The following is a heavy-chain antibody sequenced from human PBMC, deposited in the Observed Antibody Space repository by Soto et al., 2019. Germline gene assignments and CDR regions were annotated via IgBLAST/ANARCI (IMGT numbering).Heavy chain of an antibody. CDR2: IYWDDDK. V-gene: IGHV2-5*02. J-gene: IGHJ5*02. D-gene: IGHD6-13*01. CDR1: GFSLSTSGVG. CDR3: AHRPGFSSRWRENWFDP. Sequence: QITLKESGPTLVKPTQTLTLTCTFSGFSLSTSGVGVGWIRQPPGKALEWLALIYWDDDKRYSPSLKSRLTSTKDTSLNPXVLTMTNMDPVDTATYYCAHRPGFSSRWRENWFDPWGQGTLVTVSS.